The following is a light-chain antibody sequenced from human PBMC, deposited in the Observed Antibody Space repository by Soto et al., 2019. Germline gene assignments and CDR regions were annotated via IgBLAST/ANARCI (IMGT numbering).Light chain of an antibody. CDR1: QNIYSN. V-gene: IGKV3-15*01. CDR3: HQRQSWPRT. CDR2: RAS. J-gene: IGKJ1*01. Sequence: IVMPQSPATLSVSPGERATLSCMASQNIYSNIAWYQQRPGQAPRLLIYRASTRATGVPARFSASGSGTDFTLTISDVQPEDFALYYCHQRQSWPRTFGQGTKVDIK.